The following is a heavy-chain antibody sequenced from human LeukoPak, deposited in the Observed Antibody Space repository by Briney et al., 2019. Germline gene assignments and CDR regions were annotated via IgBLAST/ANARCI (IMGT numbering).Heavy chain of an antibody. D-gene: IGHD5-18*01. CDR2: INQDGSEK. CDR3: ARMWIQLRPFDY. V-gene: IGHV3-7*03. CDR1: GFIFSNYW. Sequence: GGSLRLSCAASGFIFSNYWMSWIRQAPGKGLEWVANINQDGSEKYYVDSLKGRFTISRDNAKNSLYLQMNSLRAEDTAVYYCARMWIQLRPFDYWGQGTLVTVSS. J-gene: IGHJ4*02.